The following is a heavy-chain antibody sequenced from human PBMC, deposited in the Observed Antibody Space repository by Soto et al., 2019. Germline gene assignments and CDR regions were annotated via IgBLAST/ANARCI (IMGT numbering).Heavy chain of an antibody. J-gene: IGHJ4*02. V-gene: IGHV4-61*01. Sequence: SETLSLTCTVSGGSVSSGSYYWSWIRQPPGKGLEWIGYIYYSGSTYYNPSLKSRVTISVDTSKNQFSLKLSSVTAADTAVYYCASLLNYYDSSGYYYFDYWGQGTLVTVSS. CDR2: IYYSGST. D-gene: IGHD3-22*01. CDR3: ASLLNYYDSSGYYYFDY. CDR1: GGSVSSGSYY.